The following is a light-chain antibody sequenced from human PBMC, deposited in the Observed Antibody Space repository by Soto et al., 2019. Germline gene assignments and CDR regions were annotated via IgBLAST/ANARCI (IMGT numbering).Light chain of an antibody. CDR3: LQDFNYPLT. CDR2: DSS. Sequence: AIPMTQSPSSLSASVGDRVTITCRASQIIRNDLAWYQQKPGKAPQLLIYDSSNLQRGVPSRFSGSGSDRDFTLTISSLQPEDFATYYCLQDFNYPLTFGQGTKLEI. J-gene: IGKJ2*01. V-gene: IGKV1-6*01. CDR1: QIIRND.